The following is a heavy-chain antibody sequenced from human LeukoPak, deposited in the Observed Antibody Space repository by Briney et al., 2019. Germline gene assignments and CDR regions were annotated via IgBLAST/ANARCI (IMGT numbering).Heavy chain of an antibody. V-gene: IGHV3-23*01. CDR1: GFTFSSYA. D-gene: IGHD2-15*01. Sequence: GGSLRFSCAASGFTFSSYAMSWVRQAPGKGLEGVSAISGSGGSTYYADSVKGRFTISRDNSKNTLYLQMHSLRAEDTAVYYCAKHPPSIVVVVAATLSYWGQGTLVTVSS. CDR3: AKHPPSIVVVVAATLSY. CDR2: ISGSGGST. J-gene: IGHJ4*02.